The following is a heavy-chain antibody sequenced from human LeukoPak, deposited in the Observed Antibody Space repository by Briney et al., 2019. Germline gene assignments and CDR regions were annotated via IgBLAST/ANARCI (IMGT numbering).Heavy chain of an antibody. Sequence: SETLSLTCSVSGGSISNFHWTWIRQAPGKGLEWIGYVYYSGTTNYNPSLESRVTISVDTSKNQFSLKLSSVTAADTAVYFCVRDRVVGSMEGLDYWGQGALVSVSS. J-gene: IGHJ4*02. CDR2: VYYSGTT. CDR3: VRDRVVGSMEGLDY. CDR1: GGSISNFH. D-gene: IGHD1-26*01. V-gene: IGHV4-59*01.